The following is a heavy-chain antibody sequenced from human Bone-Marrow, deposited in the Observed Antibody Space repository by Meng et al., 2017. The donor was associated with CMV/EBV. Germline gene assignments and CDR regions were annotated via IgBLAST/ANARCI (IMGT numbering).Heavy chain of an antibody. V-gene: IGHV4-34*01. CDR2: INHSGST. CDR3: ARDPRGPLYCTNGVCYVYYFDN. D-gene: IGHD2-8*01. Sequence: GSLRLSCAATGYPVSANLMMWVRQAPGKGLEWIGEINHSGSTNYNPSLKSRVTISVDTSKNQFSLKLSSVTAADTAVYYCARDPRGPLYCTNGVCYVYYFDNWGQGTLVTVSS. J-gene: IGHJ4*02. CDR1: GYPVSANL.